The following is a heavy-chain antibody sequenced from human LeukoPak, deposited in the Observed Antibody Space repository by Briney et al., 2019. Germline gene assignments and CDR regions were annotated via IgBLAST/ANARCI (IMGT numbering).Heavy chain of an antibody. D-gene: IGHD2-15*01. J-gene: IGHJ4*02. CDR1: GFTFSSYG. V-gene: IGHV3-30*18. Sequence: GGFLRLSCAASGFTFSSYGMHWVRQAPGKGLEWVAVISYDGSNKYYADSVKGRFTISRDNSKNTLYLQMNSLRAEDTAVYYCAKSPALYCSGGSCYPYYFDYWGQGTLVTVSS. CDR3: AKSPALYCSGGSCYPYYFDY. CDR2: ISYDGSNK.